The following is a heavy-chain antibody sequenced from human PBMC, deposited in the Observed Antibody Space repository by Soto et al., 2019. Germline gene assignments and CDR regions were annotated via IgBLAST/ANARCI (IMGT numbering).Heavy chain of an antibody. J-gene: IGHJ1*01. CDR3: VHRERWRWSWGGHFKH. CDR2: IYWDDDK. V-gene: IGHV2-5*02. Sequence: QITLKESGPTLVKPTQTLTLTCTFSGFLLSTRGVGVAWIRQPPGKSLEGLALIYWDDDKGYSPSLNNRLTIAKGTAENPRVRTMTNMDAEDTATYYCVHRERWRWSWGGHFKHWGQGTLVTVSS. D-gene: IGHD7-27*01. CDR1: GFLLSTRGVG.